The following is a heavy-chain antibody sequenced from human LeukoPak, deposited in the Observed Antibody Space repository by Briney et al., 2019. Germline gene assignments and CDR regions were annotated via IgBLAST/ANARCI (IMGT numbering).Heavy chain of an antibody. CDR2: INSDGSST. CDR1: GFTFSSYW. Sequence: GGSLRLSCAASGFTFSSYWMHWVRQAPGKGLVWVSRINSDGSSTNYADSVKGRFTVSRDNAKNTLYLQMNSLGAEDTAVYYCARAFQNWYFDLWGRGTLVTVSS. J-gene: IGHJ2*01. V-gene: IGHV3-74*01. CDR3: ARAFQNWYFDL.